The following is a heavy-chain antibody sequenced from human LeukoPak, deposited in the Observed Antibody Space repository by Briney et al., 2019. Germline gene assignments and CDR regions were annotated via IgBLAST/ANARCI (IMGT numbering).Heavy chain of an antibody. Sequence: GGSLRLSCAASGFTFSSYVMTWVRQAPGKGLEWVSGISGGGGSTSYADSVKGRFTISRDNSRNTAYLQMSGLTVDDTAVYYCAQGYGGSTWGQGTLVVVSS. CDR3: AQGYGGST. V-gene: IGHV3-23*01. J-gene: IGHJ5*02. CDR2: ISGGGGST. CDR1: GFTFSSYV. D-gene: IGHD4/OR15-4a*01.